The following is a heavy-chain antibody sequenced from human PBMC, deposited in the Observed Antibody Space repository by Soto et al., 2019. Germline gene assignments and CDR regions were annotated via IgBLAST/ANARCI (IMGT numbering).Heavy chain of an antibody. V-gene: IGHV3-23*01. J-gene: IGHJ5*02. CDR1: GFTFGTTD. CDR2: IDGSGGIT. Sequence: QLLESGGGLVQPGGSLTLSCAASGFTFGTTDMSWVRQAPGEGLEWVSTIDGSGGITYYADSVKGRFTISRDNSRNTVYLQMHSLRGDDTALYYCVKNSGGFKTWGQGALVTVSS. D-gene: IGHD3-10*01. CDR3: VKNSGGFKT.